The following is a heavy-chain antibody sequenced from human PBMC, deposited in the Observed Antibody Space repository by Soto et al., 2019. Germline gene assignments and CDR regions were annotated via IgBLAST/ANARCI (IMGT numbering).Heavy chain of an antibody. CDR3: ARGAHGAANWFDP. CDR1: GYSFTSYL. D-gene: IGHD6-25*01. Sequence: PGESLKISRKCSGYSFTSYLSVLVRPMPGKGLEWMGIIYPGDSDTRYSPSFQGQVIISADKSISTAYLQWSSLKASDTAMYYCARGAHGAANWFDPWGQGTLVTVSS. V-gene: IGHV5-51*01. CDR2: IYPGDSDT. J-gene: IGHJ5*02.